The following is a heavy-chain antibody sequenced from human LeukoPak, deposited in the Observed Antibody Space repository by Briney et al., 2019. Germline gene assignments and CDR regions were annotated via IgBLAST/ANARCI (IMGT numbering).Heavy chain of an antibody. CDR1: GFSFSSCA. CDR3: AKGRVGGWNGGDC. V-gene: IGHV3-23*01. CDR2: ITGGGGSTT. J-gene: IGHJ4*02. Sequence: GGSLRLSCAASGFSFSSCAKTWVRQAPGKGLEWVSAITGGGGSTTYYADSVKGRFTISADNSKNTLYLQMHSLRAEDTAIYYCAKGRVGGWNGGDCWGQGTLVTVSS. D-gene: IGHD1-1*01.